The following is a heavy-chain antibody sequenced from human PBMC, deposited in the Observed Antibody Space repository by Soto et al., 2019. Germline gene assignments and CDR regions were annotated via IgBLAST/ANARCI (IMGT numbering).Heavy chain of an antibody. V-gene: IGHV1-3*01. D-gene: IGHD6-13*01. CDR2: INAGNGDI. J-gene: IGHJ5*02. Sequence: ASVKVSCTASGYTFTGFSLNWVRQAPGQRLEWMGWINAGNGDIKYSQKFQGRVSITRDTSANTAYMELSSLRFEDTAVYYYARDGEGRAAAGMVSWGQGTLVTVSS. CDR1: GYTFTGFS. CDR3: ARDGEGRAAAGMVS.